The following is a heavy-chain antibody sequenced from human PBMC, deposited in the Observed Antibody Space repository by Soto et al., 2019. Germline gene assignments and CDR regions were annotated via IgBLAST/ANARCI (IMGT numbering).Heavy chain of an antibody. CDR1: GFTFGDYA. V-gene: IGHV3-49*04. Sequence: GGSLRLSWTASGFTFGDYAMSWVRQAPGKGLERVGFIRSKAYGGTTEYAAAVKGRFTISRDDSKSIAYLQMNSLKTEDTAVYYCTRDLLVVVTAIPGAFDIWGQGTMVTVS. CDR2: IRSKAYGGTT. CDR3: TRDLLVVVTAIPGAFDI. D-gene: IGHD2-21*02. J-gene: IGHJ3*02.